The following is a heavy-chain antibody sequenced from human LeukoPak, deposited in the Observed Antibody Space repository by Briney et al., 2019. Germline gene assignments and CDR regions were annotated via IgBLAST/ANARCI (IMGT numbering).Heavy chain of an antibody. Sequence: ASVKVSCKASGYTFTSYYMHWVRQAPGQGLEWMGIINPSGGSTSYAQKFQGRVTVTIDTSTTTAYMELRNLRSDDTAVYFCARVAFSKYHYYMDVWGKGTTVTVSS. CDR3: ARVAFSKYHYYMDV. CDR1: GYTFTSYY. D-gene: IGHD4-11*01. J-gene: IGHJ6*03. CDR2: INPSGGST. V-gene: IGHV1-46*01.